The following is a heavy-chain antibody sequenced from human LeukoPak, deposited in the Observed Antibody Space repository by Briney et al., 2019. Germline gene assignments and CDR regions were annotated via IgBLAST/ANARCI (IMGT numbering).Heavy chain of an antibody. V-gene: IGHV4-61*02. CDR2: IYTSGST. J-gene: IGHJ4*02. Sequence: PSQTLSLTCTVSGGSISSGSYYWSWIRQPAGKGLEWLGRIYTSGSTNYNPSLKSRVTISVDTSKNQFSLKLSSVTAADTAVYYCARDGDDDFWSGPSGYWGQGTLVTVSS. D-gene: IGHD3-3*01. CDR1: GGSISSGSYY. CDR3: ARDGDDDFWSGPSGY.